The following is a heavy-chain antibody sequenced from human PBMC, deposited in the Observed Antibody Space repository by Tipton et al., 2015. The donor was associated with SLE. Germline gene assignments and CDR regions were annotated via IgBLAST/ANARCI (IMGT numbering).Heavy chain of an antibody. J-gene: IGHJ4*02. CDR2: MNPYSGNT. D-gene: IGHD2-8*02. CDR1: GYTLTSYD. V-gene: IGHV1-8*01. CDR3: ARLHWPSTSYSDY. Sequence: QSGPEVKKPGASVKVSCKASGYTLTSYDIHWVRQVTGQGLEWLGWMNPYSGNTGYAQKFQARVTMTRNTSISTVYMELSSLRSDDTAVYYCARLHWPSTSYSDYWGQGTLVTVSS.